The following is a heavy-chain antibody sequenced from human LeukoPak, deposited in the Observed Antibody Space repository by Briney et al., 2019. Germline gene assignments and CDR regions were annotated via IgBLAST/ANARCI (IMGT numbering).Heavy chain of an antibody. V-gene: IGHV4-31*03. J-gene: IGHJ4*02. CDR2: IYDAGST. Sequence: SETLSLTCTVSGGSISSSSYYWGWIRQRPGKGLEWIGYIYDAGSTYYNPSLQSRVTISVDTSKNQFSLKLSSVTAADTAVYFCARRRGLFFDYWGQGTLVTVSS. CDR1: GGSISSSSYY. D-gene: IGHD3-22*01. CDR3: ARRRGLFFDY.